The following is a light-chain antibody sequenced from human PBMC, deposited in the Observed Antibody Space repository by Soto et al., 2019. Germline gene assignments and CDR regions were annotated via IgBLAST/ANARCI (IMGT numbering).Light chain of an antibody. J-gene: IGLJ1*01. CDR2: RNN. V-gene: IGLV1-47*01. CDR1: TSNIGSNY. CDR3: ATWDDSLNGFYV. Sequence: QSALTQPPSASGTPGQGVTISCSGSTSNIGSNYVYWYQQLPGTAPKLLICRNNQRPSGVPDRFSGSKSGTSASLAIGGLRSDDEADYFCATWDDSLNGFYVFGTGTKVTVL.